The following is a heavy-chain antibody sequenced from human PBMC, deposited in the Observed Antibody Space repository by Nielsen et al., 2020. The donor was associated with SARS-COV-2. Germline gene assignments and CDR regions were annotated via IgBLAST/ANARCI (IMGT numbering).Heavy chain of an antibody. CDR2: IIPMVAIR. D-gene: IGHD5-12*01. Sequence: SVKVSCKASGGTFSTHSISWVRQAPGQGPEWMGRIIPMVAIRDYAQSFQGRVTITADKSTSTAYMELSSLSSEDTALYYCARSATNLIYWYFDLWGRGTLVTVSS. V-gene: IGHV1-69*02. CDR1: GGTFSTHS. J-gene: IGHJ2*01. CDR3: ARSATNLIYWYFDL.